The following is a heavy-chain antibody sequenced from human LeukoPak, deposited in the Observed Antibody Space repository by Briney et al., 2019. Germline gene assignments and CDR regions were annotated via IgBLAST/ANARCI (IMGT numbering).Heavy chain of an antibody. D-gene: IGHD3-16*02. CDR3: ARYSLYDYVWGSHRQTFAFDY. CDR1: GGSISSYY. V-gene: IGHV4-59*01. J-gene: IGHJ4*02. CDR2: IYYSGST. Sequence: SEXLSLTCTVSGGSISSYYWSWLRQPPGKGLEWIGYIYYSGSTNYNPSLTSRVTISVDTSKKQLSLKLSSVTAADTAVYYCARYSLYDYVWGSHRQTFAFDYWGQGTLVTVSS.